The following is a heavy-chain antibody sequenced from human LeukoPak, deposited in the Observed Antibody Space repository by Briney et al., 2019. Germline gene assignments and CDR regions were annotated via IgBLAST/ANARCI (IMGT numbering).Heavy chain of an antibody. CDR1: GFTFSSYW. Sequence: GGSLRLSCAASGFTFSSYWMSWVRQAPGKGLEWVSNIKQDGSEKYYVDSVKGRFTISRDNAKNSLYLQMNSLRAEDTAVYYCARDQGRTTVTNWFDPWGQGTLVTVSS. CDR2: IKQDGSEK. V-gene: IGHV3-7*05. J-gene: IGHJ5*02. D-gene: IGHD4-17*01. CDR3: ARDQGRTTVTNWFDP.